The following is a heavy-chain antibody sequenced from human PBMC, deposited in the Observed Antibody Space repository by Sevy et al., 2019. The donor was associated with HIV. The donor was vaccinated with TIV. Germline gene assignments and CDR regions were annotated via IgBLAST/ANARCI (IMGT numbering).Heavy chain of an antibody. V-gene: IGHV3-15*01. J-gene: IGHJ1*01. CDR2: IKSKSEGGTA. D-gene: IGHD2-15*01. Sequence: GGSLRLSCAASGFTFSSYEMNWVRQAPGKGLEWVGHIKSKSEGGTAAYNTPVNGRFTISRDDSKNTLYLQMNTLKIEDTAVYYCTTGGSLFQRWGQGSLVTVSS. CDR1: GFTFSSYE. CDR3: TTGGSLFQR.